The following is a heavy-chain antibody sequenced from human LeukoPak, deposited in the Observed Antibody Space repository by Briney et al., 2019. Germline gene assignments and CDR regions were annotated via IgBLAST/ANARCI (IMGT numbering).Heavy chain of an antibody. CDR2: INAGGGST. CDR3: ATGHSDACDV. D-gene: IGHD3-10*01. V-gene: IGHV1-46*01. Sequence: ASVKVSCKASGYTFSNNYIHWVRQAPGQGLGWMGIINAGGGSTTYAQKFHGRVTMTRDTSTSTVYMELSTLSSEDTAVYYCATGHSDACDVWGQGTLVTVSS. J-gene: IGHJ3*01. CDR1: GYTFSNNY.